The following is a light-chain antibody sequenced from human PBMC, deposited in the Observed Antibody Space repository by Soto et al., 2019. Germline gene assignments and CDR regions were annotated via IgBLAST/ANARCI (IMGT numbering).Light chain of an antibody. CDR3: QQYNSYPLT. CDR2: YAS. Sequence: DIQMTQSPSSLSASVGYRFTVTCLASQGIRSCLAWYHQKPWRAPKPLIYYASSLQSGVPSRFSGSGSGTDFTLTISSLQPEEFATYYCQQYNSYPLTFGGGTKVDNK. J-gene: IGKJ4*01. V-gene: IGKV1D-16*01. CDR1: QGIRSC.